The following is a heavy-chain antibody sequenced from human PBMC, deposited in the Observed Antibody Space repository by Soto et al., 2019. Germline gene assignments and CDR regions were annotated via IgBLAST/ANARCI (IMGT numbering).Heavy chain of an antibody. CDR3: ARDRMAAAGTVYYYYDGMDV. D-gene: IGHD6-13*01. Sequence: PSETLSLTCAVSGGSISSSNWWSWVRQPPGKGLEWIGEIYHSGSTNYNPSLKSRVTISVDKSKNQFSLKLSSVTAADTAVYYCARDRMAAAGTVYYYYDGMDVWGQGTTVTVSS. J-gene: IGHJ6*02. CDR2: IYHSGST. V-gene: IGHV4-4*02. CDR1: GGSISSSNW.